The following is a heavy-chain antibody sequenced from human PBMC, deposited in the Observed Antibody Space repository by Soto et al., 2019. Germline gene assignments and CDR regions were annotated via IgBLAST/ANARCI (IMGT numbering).Heavy chain of an antibody. J-gene: IGHJ3*02. CDR1: GGSISSGGYS. CDR2: IYHSGSI. D-gene: IGHD2-15*01. CDR3: ARHSGYCSGGSCYLRGAFDI. V-gene: IGHV4-30-2*01. Sequence: PSETLSLTCAVSGGSISSGGYSWSWIRQPPGKGLEWIGYIYHSGSIYYNPSLKSRVTISVDRSKNQFSLKLSSVTAADTAVYYCARHSGYCSGGSCYLRGAFDIWGQGTMVTVSS.